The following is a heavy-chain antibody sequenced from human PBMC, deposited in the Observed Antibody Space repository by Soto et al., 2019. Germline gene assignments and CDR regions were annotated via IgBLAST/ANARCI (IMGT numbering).Heavy chain of an antibody. V-gene: IGHV4-30-2*01. J-gene: IGHJ6*02. CDR2: VYHSGST. D-gene: IGHD3-22*01. CDR3: ARGSTDYYYDTTGYHGSGYYYYGMDV. Sequence: PSETLSLTCAVSGGSFSSDGFSWSWIRQPPGKGLEWIGYVYHSGSTYYNPSLKSRVTISLDRSKNQFSLRLSSVTAADTAVYYCARGSTDYYYDTTGYHGSGYYYYGMDVWGQGTTVTVSS. CDR1: GGSFSSDGFS.